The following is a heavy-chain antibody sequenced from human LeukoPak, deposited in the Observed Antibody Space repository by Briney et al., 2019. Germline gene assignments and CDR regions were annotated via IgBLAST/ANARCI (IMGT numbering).Heavy chain of an antibody. CDR3: ARVLGGTRPYYALDV. CDR2: ITPIFGSP. V-gene: IGHV1-69*13. D-gene: IGHD1-26*01. CDR1: GGTFRTYA. J-gene: IGHJ6*02. Sequence: SVKVSCKASGGTFRTYAISWVRQAPGQGLEWMGRITPIFGSPEYSQKFQGRVTISADDSSTTVHIEVRSLTSEDTAVYYCARVLGGTRPYYALDVWGQGTTVTVSS.